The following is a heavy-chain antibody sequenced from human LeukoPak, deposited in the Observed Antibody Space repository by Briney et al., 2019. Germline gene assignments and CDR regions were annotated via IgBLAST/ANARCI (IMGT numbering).Heavy chain of an antibody. CDR2: MNPNSGNT. J-gene: IGHJ3*02. CDR1: GYTFTSYD. Sequence: GASVKVSCKASGYTFTSYDINWVRQATGQGLEWMGWMNPNSGNTGYAQKFQGRVTMTRNTSISTAYMELSSLRSEDTAVYYCARALTTVDAFDIWGQGTMVTVSS. V-gene: IGHV1-8*01. CDR3: ARALTTVDAFDI. D-gene: IGHD4-17*01.